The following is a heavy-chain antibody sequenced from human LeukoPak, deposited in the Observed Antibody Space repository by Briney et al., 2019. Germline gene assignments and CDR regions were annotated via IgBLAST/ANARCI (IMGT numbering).Heavy chain of an antibody. J-gene: IGHJ6*02. D-gene: IGHD3-22*01. CDR1: GGSISSGGYY. V-gene: IGHV4-31*03. CDR2: IYYSGST. CDR3: ARVVINNYYYGMDV. Sequence: SETLSLTCTVSGGSISSGGYYWSWIRQHPGKGLEWIGYIYYSGSTYYNPSLKSRVTISVDTSKNQFSLKLSSVTAADTAVYYCARVVINNYYYGMDVWGQGTTVTVSS.